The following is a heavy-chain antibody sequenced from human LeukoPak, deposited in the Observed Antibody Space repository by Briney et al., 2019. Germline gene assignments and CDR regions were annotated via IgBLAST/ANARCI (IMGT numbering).Heavy chain of an antibody. CDR1: GGSFSTFA. CDR3: ARAGSPGEYYDSRYQPIPIYAFNV. CDR2: IIPASGTT. J-gene: IGHJ3*01. Sequence: GALVKVSCKASGGSFSTFAISWVRQAPGQGLEWVGGIIPASGTTDYAQKFQGRVTITTDVSTNTAFLQLISPTSEDTATYFCARAGSPGEYYDSRYQPIPIYAFNVWGQGTMITVSS. D-gene: IGHD3-22*01. V-gene: IGHV1-69*05.